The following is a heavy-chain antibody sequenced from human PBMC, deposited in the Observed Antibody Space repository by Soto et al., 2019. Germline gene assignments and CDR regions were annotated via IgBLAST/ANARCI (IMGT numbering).Heavy chain of an antibody. CDR1: GFSLSTRGVG. J-gene: IGHJ4*02. Sequence: QITLKESGPSLVKPTQTLTLTCTFSGFSLSTRGVGVGWIRQPPGKALEWLALIYWDDDKRYSPSLKSRLTNPKDTSKTQVGLTMTNLDPVDTATYYCAHSRYRSGWDLFDYWGQGTLVTVSS. CDR3: AHSRYRSGWDLFDY. D-gene: IGHD6-19*01. V-gene: IGHV2-5*02. CDR2: IYWDDDK.